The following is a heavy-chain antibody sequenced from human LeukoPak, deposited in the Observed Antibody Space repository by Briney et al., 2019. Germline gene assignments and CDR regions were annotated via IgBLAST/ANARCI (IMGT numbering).Heavy chain of an antibody. CDR3: ARGRLGDSFDY. Sequence: SETLSLTCIVSGGSITSGSYYWNWIRQPAGKGLEWIGRIYSSGSTNYNPSLKSRVTISVDTSKNQFSLNLNSVTAADTAVFYCARGRLGDSFDYWGQGILVTVSS. D-gene: IGHD3-16*01. CDR1: GGSITSGSYY. V-gene: IGHV4-61*02. J-gene: IGHJ4*02. CDR2: IYSSGST.